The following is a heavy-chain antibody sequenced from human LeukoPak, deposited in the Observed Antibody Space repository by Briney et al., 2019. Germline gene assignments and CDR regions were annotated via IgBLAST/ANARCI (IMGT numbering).Heavy chain of an antibody. V-gene: IGHV3-11*01. CDR1: GFTFSDYY. D-gene: IGHD1-14*01. CDR3: ARDPEWEYYFDY. CDR2: ISSSGSTI. J-gene: IGHJ4*02. Sequence: GESLRLSCAASGFTFSDYYMSWIRQAPGKGLEWVSYISSSGSTIYYADSVKGRFTISRDNAKNSLYLQMNSLRAEDTAVYYCARDPEWEYYFDYWGQGTLVTVSS.